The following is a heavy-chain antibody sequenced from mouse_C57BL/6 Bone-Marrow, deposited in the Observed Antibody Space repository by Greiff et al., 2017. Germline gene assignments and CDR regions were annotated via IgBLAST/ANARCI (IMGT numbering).Heavy chain of an antibody. CDR2: INPSSGYT. D-gene: IGHD1-1*01. J-gene: IGHJ4*01. CDR3: ASEDYYGSSLYYYAMDY. CDR1: GYTFTSYW. V-gene: IGHV1-7*01. Sequence: VQLQQSGAELAKPGASVKLSCKASGYTFTSYWMHWVKQRPGQGLEWIGYINPSSGYTKYNQKFKDKATFTAAKSSSTAYMQLSSLTYEDSAVYYCASEDYYGSSLYYYAMDYWGQGTSVTVSS.